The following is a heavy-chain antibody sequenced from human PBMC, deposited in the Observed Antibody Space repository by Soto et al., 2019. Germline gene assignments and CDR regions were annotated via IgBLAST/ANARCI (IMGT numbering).Heavy chain of an antibody. CDR3: VRDFGRYFRSGYMDV. V-gene: IGHV3-21*02. D-gene: IGHD3-9*01. Sequence: EVQLVESGGGLVKPGGSLRLSCAASGFTFSSYSMNWVRQAPGKGLEWVSSINEDSSYIYYEHSLRGRFTISRDNAKDSMYLQMNYVRAEDTEVDYCVRDFGRYFRSGYMDVWGDGATVTVSS. J-gene: IGHJ6*03. CDR2: INEDSSYI. CDR1: GFTFSSYS.